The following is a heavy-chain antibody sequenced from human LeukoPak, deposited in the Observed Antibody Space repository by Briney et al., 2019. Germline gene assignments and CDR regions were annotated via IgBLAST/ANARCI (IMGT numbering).Heavy chain of an antibody. CDR2: IIPIFGTA. Sequence: SVKVSCKASGGTFSSYAISWVRQAPGQGLEWMGGIIPIFGTASYAQKFQGRVTITADESTSTAYMELSSLRSEDTAVYYCAGEDLSGSYGDYYYGMDVWGQGTTVTVSS. V-gene: IGHV1-69*13. D-gene: IGHD1-26*01. CDR1: GGTFSSYA. J-gene: IGHJ6*02. CDR3: AGEDLSGSYGDYYYGMDV.